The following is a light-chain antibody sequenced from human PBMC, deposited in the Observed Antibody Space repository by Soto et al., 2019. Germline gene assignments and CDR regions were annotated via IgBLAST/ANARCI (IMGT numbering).Light chain of an antibody. Sequence: QSALTQPASVSGSPGQSITISCTGSSSDVGGYNYVSWYQQHPDKAPKLMIYEVSNRPSGVSNRFSGSKSGNTASLTISGLQAEDEADYYCSSYTTTKTLVFGGGTKPTVL. CDR3: SSYTTTKTLV. J-gene: IGLJ2*01. CDR2: EVS. CDR1: SSDVGGYNY. V-gene: IGLV2-14*01.